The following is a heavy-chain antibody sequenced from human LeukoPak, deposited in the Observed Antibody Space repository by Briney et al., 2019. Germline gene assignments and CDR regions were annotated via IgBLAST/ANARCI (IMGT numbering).Heavy chain of an antibody. CDR2: ISYSGST. Sequence: PSGTLSLTCTVSGGSIGISSYYWVWIRQPPGKGLEWIGSISYSGSTNYSPSLKSRITISVDTSKNQFSLKVSSVTAADTAVYYCARRAVGATANFDFWGQGTLVTVSS. CDR1: GGSIGISSYY. V-gene: IGHV4-39*01. CDR3: ARRAVGATANFDF. J-gene: IGHJ4*02. D-gene: IGHD1-26*01.